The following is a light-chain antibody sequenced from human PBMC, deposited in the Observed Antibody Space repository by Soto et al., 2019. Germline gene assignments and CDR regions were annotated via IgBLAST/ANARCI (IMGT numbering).Light chain of an antibody. CDR2: WAS. CDR1: QSVLYSPNNKNY. CDR3: QQYHSAPQT. V-gene: IGKV4-1*01. J-gene: IGKJ1*01. Sequence: DIVMTQSPDSLAVSLGERATINCKSSQSVLYSPNNKNYLAWYQQKPGQPPKLLIYWASTRESVVPDRFSGSGSGTDFTLTISSLQAEDVAFYYCQQYHSAPQTFGQGTKVEIK.